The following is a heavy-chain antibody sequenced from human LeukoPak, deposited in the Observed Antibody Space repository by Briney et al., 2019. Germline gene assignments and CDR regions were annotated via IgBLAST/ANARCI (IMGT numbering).Heavy chain of an antibody. CDR3: ARLGDIDY. D-gene: IGHD2-21*01. V-gene: IGHV3-30*04. J-gene: IGHJ4*02. CDR2: ISYDGSNK. CDR1: GFTFSSYA. Sequence: GESLRLSCAASGFTFSSYAMHWVRQAPGKGLEWVAVISYDGSNKYYADSVKGRFTISRDNSKNTLYLQMNSLRAEDTAVYYCARLGDIDYWGQGTLVTVSS.